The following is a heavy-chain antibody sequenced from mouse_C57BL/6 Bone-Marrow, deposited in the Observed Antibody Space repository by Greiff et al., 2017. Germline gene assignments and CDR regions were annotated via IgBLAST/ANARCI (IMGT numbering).Heavy chain of an antibody. V-gene: IGHV1-63*01. Sequence: QVQLQQSGAELVRPGTSVKMSFKASGYTFTNYWIGWAKQRPGHGLEWIGDIYPGGGYTNYNEKFKGKATLTADKSSSTAYMQFSSLTSEDSAIYYCARKGSYYDYDEWLAYWGQGTLVTVSA. CDR3: ARKGSYYDYDEWLAY. D-gene: IGHD2-4*01. CDR1: GYTFTNYW. J-gene: IGHJ3*01. CDR2: IYPGGGYT.